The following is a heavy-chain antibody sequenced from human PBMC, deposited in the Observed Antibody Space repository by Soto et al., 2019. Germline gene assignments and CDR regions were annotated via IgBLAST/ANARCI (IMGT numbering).Heavy chain of an antibody. J-gene: IGHJ4*02. D-gene: IGHD6-6*01. CDR2: TYYRSKWYN. V-gene: IGHV6-1*01. CDR1: GDSVPSNSAA. Sequence: SQTLSLTCAISGDSVPSNSAAWNWIRQSPSRGLEWLGRTYYRSKWYNDYAVSVKSRVTIKPDTSKNQFSLQLNSVTPEDTAVYYCARSLRIAARPNLDYWGQGTLVTVSS. CDR3: ARSLRIAARPNLDY.